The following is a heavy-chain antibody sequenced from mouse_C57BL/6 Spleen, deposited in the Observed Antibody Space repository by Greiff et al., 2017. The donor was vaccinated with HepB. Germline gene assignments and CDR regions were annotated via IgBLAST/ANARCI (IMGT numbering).Heavy chain of an antibody. Sequence: VQLQQPGAELVKPGASVKMSCKASGYTFTSYWITWVKQRPGQGLEWIGDIYPGSGSTNYNEKFKSKATLTVDTSSSTAYMQLSSLTSEDSAVYYCARFYDYDGAMDYWGQGTSVTVSS. V-gene: IGHV1-55*01. D-gene: IGHD2-4*01. J-gene: IGHJ4*01. CDR3: ARFYDYDGAMDY. CDR2: IYPGSGST. CDR1: GYTFTSYW.